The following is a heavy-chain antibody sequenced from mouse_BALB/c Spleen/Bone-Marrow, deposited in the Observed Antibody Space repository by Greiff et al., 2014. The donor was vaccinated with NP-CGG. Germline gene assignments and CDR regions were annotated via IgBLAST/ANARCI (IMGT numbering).Heavy chain of an antibody. J-gene: IGHJ3*01. CDR3: ARDKGAWFAY. CDR2: IDPSDSET. CDR1: GYSFTSYW. V-gene: IGHV1S127*01. Sequence: VQLQQSGPQLVRPGASVEISCKASGYSFTSYWMHWVKQRPGQGLEWIGMIDPSDSETRLNQKFKDKATLTVDKSSSTAYMQLSSPTSEDSAVYYCARDKGAWFAYWGQGTLVTVSA.